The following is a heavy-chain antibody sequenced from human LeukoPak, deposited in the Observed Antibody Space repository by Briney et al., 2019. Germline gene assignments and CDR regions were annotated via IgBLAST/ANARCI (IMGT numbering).Heavy chain of an antibody. V-gene: IGHV4-59*01. CDR1: GGSISSYY. D-gene: IGHD5-24*01. Sequence: SETLSLTCTVSGGSISSYYWSWIRQPPGKGLEWIGYIYYSGSTNYNPSLKSRFTISVDTSKNQFSLKLSSVTAADTAVYYCARWEMATIGAFDIWGQGRMVTVSS. CDR2: IYYSGST. J-gene: IGHJ3*02. CDR3: ARWEMATIGAFDI.